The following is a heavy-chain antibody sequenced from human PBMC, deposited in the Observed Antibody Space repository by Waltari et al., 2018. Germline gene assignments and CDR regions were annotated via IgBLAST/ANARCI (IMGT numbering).Heavy chain of an antibody. J-gene: IGHJ4*02. CDR2: RKQDGSEE. CDR3: ARTSLGDYGN. D-gene: IGHD4-17*01. V-gene: IGHV3-7*01. CDR1: GFTFNSQW. Sequence: EVQLVESGGGLVQPGGSLRLSCTTSGFTFNSQWMRWVRQAPGKGLEGVGNRKQDGSEEYYVDSVKGRVTISRDKAQNSLYLKMNSLRAEDTAVYYCARTSLGDYGNWGQGTLVTVSS.